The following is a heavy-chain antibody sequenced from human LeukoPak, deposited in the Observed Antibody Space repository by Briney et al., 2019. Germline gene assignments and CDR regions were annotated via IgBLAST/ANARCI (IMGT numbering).Heavy chain of an antibody. D-gene: IGHD3-10*02. V-gene: IGHV3-30*14. CDR2: ISYDGSNK. CDR3: ARDERITMIGGV. J-gene: IGHJ6*04. Sequence: PGGSLRLSCAASGFTFSNYIMHWVRQAPGKGLEWVAVISYDGSNKYYADSVKGRFTISRDNSKNTLYLQMNSLRAEDTAVYYCARDERITMIGGVWGKGTTVTGSS. CDR1: GFTFSNYI.